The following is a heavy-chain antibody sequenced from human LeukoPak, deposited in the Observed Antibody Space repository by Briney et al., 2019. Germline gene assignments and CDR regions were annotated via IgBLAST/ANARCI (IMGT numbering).Heavy chain of an antibody. V-gene: IGHV1-2*02. Sequence: ASVKVSCKTSGYTFTGYYLHWVRRAPGQGLEWMGWIDPRSGGTNYARKFQGRVTMTRDTSISTGYLKLSGLTSDDTALYYCARGWSSYYAFDYWGQGTLVTVSS. D-gene: IGHD3-3*01. J-gene: IGHJ4*02. CDR2: IDPRSGGT. CDR1: GYTFTGYY. CDR3: ARGWSSYYAFDY.